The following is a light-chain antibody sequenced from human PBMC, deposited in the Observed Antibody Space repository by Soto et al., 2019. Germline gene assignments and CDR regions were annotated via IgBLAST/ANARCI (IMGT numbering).Light chain of an antibody. CDR1: SSDVGGYNY. J-gene: IGLJ2*01. Sequence: QSALTQPRSVSGSPGQSVTISCTGTSSDVGGYNYVSWYQQHPGKAPKLMIYDVSKRPSGVPDRFSGSKSGNTAYLTISGLQAEDEADYYCCSYAGSYTWVFGGGTQLNVL. CDR2: DVS. CDR3: CSYAGSYTWV. V-gene: IGLV2-11*01.